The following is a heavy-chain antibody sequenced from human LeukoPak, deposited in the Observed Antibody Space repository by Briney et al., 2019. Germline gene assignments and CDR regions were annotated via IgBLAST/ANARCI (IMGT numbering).Heavy chain of an antibody. Sequence: SETLSLTCAVYGGSFSGYYWSWIRQPPGKGLEWIGEINHSGSTNYNPSLKSRVTISVDKSKNQFSLKLSSVTAADTAVYYCARVEYSYGCRYWGQGTLVTVSS. CDR3: ARVEYSYGCRY. J-gene: IGHJ4*02. D-gene: IGHD5-18*01. CDR1: GGSFSGYY. CDR2: INHSGST. V-gene: IGHV4-34*01.